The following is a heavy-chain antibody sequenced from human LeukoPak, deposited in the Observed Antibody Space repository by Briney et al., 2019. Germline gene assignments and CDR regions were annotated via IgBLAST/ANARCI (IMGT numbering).Heavy chain of an antibody. CDR2: IYYGGNT. J-gene: IGHJ5*02. CDR1: GGSISSRDYY. V-gene: IGHV4-39*02. Sequence: SETLSLTCTVSGGSISSRDYYWGWIRQPPGKGLEWIGSIYYGGNTYYNPSLKSRVTISVDTSMNHFSLKLSFVTTADTAVYYCARALGYCSGGSCTRGYNWFDPWGQGTLVTVPS. D-gene: IGHD2-15*01. CDR3: ARALGYCSGGSCTRGYNWFDP.